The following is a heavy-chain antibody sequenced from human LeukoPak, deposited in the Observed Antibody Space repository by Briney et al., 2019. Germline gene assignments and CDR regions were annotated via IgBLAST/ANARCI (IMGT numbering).Heavy chain of an antibody. CDR3: AKDQLLWFGESYFDY. D-gene: IGHD3-10*01. CDR1: GFTFDDYA. J-gene: IGHJ4*02. Sequence: GGSLRLSCAASGFTFDDYAMHWVRQAPGKGLEWVSGISWNSGSIGYADSVKGRFTISRGNAKNSLYLQMNSLRAEDTALYYCAKDQLLWFGESYFDYWGQGTLVTVSS. V-gene: IGHV3-9*01. CDR2: ISWNSGSI.